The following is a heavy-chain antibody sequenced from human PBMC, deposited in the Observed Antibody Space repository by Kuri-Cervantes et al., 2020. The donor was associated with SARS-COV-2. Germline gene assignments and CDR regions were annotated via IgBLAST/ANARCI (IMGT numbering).Heavy chain of an antibody. D-gene: IGHD3/OR15-3a*01. CDR1: GFTFSSYS. J-gene: IGHJ3*02. CDR3: ARDWAGTEGFDAFDI. V-gene: IGHV3-21*01. Sequence: GGFLRSSGGASGFTFSSYSMNWVRQAPGKGLKWVSSISSSSSYIYYADSVKGRFTISRDNAKNSLYLQMNSLRAEDTAVYYCARDWAGTEGFDAFDIWGQGTMVTVSS. CDR2: ISSSSSYI.